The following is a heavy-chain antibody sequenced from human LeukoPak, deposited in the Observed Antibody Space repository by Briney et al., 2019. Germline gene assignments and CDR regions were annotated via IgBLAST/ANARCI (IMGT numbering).Heavy chain of an antibody. V-gene: IGHV1-18*01. CDR2: ISTYNGNT. D-gene: IGHD3-3*01. CDR3: ARLYYDFWSGYSSYYYYMDV. Sequence: GASVKVSCKASGYTFTSYGISWVRQAPGQGLEWMGWISTYNGNTNYAQKLQGRVTMTTDTSTSTAYMELRSLRSDDTAVYYCARLYYDFWSGYSSYYYYMDVWGKGTTVTVSS. CDR1: GYTFTSYG. J-gene: IGHJ6*03.